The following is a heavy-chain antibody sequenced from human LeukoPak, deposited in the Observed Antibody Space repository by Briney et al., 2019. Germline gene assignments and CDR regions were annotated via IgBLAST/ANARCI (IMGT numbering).Heavy chain of an antibody. V-gene: IGHV1-69*04. CDR3: ARDRLGPNWYFDL. Sequence: SVKVCCNAAASAFSCYAISLVRQAPGQGLELMGRIITILGIANYAQKFQGRVTITADKSTSTDYMELSSLRSEDTAVYYCARDRLGPNWYFDLWGRGTLVTVSS. J-gene: IGHJ2*01. CDR2: IITILGIA. D-gene: IGHD6-19*01. CDR1: ASAFSCYA.